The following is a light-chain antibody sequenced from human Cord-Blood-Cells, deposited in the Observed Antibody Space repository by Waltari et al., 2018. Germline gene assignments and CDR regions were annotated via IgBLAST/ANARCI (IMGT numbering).Light chain of an antibody. J-gene: IGLJ2*01. CDR1: SSDVGGYNY. CDR3: SSYTSSSTLVV. Sequence: QSALTQPASVSGSPGQSITISCTGTSSDVGGYNYVSWYQQHPGKAPKLMIYDVSNRPSGVSNRFSGSKSGNTASLTICGLQAEDEAEYYCSSYTSSSTLVVFGGGTTLTVL. V-gene: IGLV2-14*01. CDR2: DVS.